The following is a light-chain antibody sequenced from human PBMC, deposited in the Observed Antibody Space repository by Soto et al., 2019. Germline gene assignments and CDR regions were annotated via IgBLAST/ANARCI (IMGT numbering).Light chain of an antibody. CDR2: LGS. J-gene: IGKJ5*01. V-gene: IGKV2-28*01. CDR3: MQGLQDLT. CDR1: QSLLYSNGYNY. Sequence: IVMTQSPLSLPVTPGEPASISCRSSQSLLYSNGYNYLDWYLQRPGQSPQLLIYLGSNRAPGVSDMFSGSGSGTDFTLKISRVEAEDVGVYYCMQGLQDLTFGQGTRLEIQ.